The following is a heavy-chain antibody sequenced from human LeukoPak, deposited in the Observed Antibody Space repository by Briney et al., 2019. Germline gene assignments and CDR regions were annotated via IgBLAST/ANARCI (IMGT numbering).Heavy chain of an antibody. J-gene: IGHJ4*02. V-gene: IGHV1-69*04. D-gene: IGHD3-22*01. CDR1: GGTFSSYA. CDR2: IIPILGIA. Sequence: SVKVSCKASGGTFSSYAISWVRQAPGQGLEWMGRIIPILGIANYAQKFQGRVTITADKSTSTAYMELSSLRSEDTAVYYCARGLWYYDSSGYDDYWGQGTLVTVSS. CDR3: ARGLWYYDSSGYDDY.